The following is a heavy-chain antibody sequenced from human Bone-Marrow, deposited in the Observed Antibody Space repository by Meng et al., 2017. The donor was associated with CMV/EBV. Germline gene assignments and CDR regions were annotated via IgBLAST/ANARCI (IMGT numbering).Heavy chain of an antibody. CDR2: IYYSGST. CDR1: GGSISSGGYY. CDR3: AAGYRTIRDRRFHWFDP. D-gene: IGHD6-13*01. J-gene: IGHJ5*02. Sequence: SETLSLTCTVSGGSISSGGYYWSWIRQHPGKGLEWIGYIYYSGSTYYNPSLKSRVTISVDTSKNQFSLKLSSVTAADTAVYYCAAGYRTIRDRRFHWFDPWGQGTLVTVSS. V-gene: IGHV4-31*03.